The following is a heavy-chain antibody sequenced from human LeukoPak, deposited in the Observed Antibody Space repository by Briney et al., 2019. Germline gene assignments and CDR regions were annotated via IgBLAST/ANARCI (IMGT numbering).Heavy chain of an antibody. V-gene: IGHV1-69*13. CDR3: AREGNLGYCSGGSCYRPTNAFDI. J-gene: IGHJ3*02. CDR1: GGTFSSYA. D-gene: IGHD2-15*01. CDR2: IIPIFGTA. Sequence: SVKVSCKASGGTFSSYAISWVRQAPGQGLEWMGGIIPIFGTANYAQKFQGRVTITADESTSTAYMELSSLRSEDTAVYYCAREGNLGYCSGGSCYRPTNAFDIWGQGTMVTVSS.